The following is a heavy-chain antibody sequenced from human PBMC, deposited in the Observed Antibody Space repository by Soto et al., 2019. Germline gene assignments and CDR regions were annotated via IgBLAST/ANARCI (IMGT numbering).Heavy chain of an antibody. Sequence: QVQLQESGPGLVKPSQTLSLTCTVSGGSISSDGYYWSWIRQHPGKGLGWIGFIYYSGSTYYNPSLKSRVTISVDTSKNQFSLKLTSVTAADTAVYYCARSRYSSSFHWFDPWGQGTLVTVSS. CDR3: ARSRYSSSFHWFDP. CDR1: GGSISSDGYY. CDR2: IYYSGST. D-gene: IGHD6-6*01. V-gene: IGHV4-31*03. J-gene: IGHJ5*02.